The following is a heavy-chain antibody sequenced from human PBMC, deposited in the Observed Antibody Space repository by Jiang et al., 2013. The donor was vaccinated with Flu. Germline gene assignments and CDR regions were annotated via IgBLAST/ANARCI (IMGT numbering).Heavy chain of an antibody. CDR2: IDWDDDK. CDR1: GFSLSTSGMC. V-gene: IGHV2-70*11. J-gene: IGHJ6*02. D-gene: IGHD1-26*01. Sequence: KPTQTLTLTCTFSGFSLSTSGMCVSWIRQPPGKALEWLARIDWDDDKYYSTSLKTRLTISKDTSKNQVVLTMTNMDPVDTATYYCARIDSGSYSNLLXYYYGMDVWGQGTTVTVSS. CDR3: ARIDSGSYSNLLXYYYGMDV.